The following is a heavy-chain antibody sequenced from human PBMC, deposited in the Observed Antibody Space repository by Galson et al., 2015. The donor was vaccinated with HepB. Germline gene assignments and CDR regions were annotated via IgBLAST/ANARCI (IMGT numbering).Heavy chain of an antibody. CDR2: IYYSGST. CDR3: ARQSIAAAGTGMMFDY. V-gene: IGHV4-59*08. J-gene: IGHJ4*02. Sequence: ETLSLTCTVSGGSISSYYWSWIRQPPGKGLEWIGHIYYSGSTNYNPSLKSRVTISVDTSKNQFSLKLSSVTAADTAVYYCARQSIAAAGTGMMFDYWGQGTLVTVSS. CDR1: GGSISSYY. D-gene: IGHD6-13*01.